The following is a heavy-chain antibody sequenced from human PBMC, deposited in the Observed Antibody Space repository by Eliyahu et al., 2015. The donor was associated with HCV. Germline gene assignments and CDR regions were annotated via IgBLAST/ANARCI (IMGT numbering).Heavy chain of an antibody. CDR1: GSSFSGYY. D-gene: IGHD1-26*01. V-gene: IGHV4-34*01. J-gene: IGHJ4*02. CDR3: ARGLRTGSYSY. CDR2: INHSGST. Sequence: QVQLQQWGAGLLXASETLSLTCAVYGSSFSGYYWSWIRQPPGKGLEWIGEINHSGSTNYSPSLKSRVTISIDTSKNHFSLKLSSVTAADTAVYYCARGLRTGSYSYWGQGTLVTISS.